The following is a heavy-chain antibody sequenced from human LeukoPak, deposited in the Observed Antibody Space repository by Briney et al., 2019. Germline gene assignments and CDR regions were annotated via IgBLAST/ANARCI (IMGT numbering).Heavy chain of an antibody. CDR2: ISAYNGNT. CDR3: ARDRGSSSWYNY. D-gene: IGHD6-13*01. J-gene: IGHJ4*02. CDR1: GYTFTSYG. Sequence: ASVKVSCKASGYTFTSYGISWVRQAPGQGLEWMGWISAYNGNTNYAQKLQGRVTITADKSTSTAYMELSSLRSEDAAVYYCARDRGSSSWYNYWGQGTLVTVSS. V-gene: IGHV1-18*01.